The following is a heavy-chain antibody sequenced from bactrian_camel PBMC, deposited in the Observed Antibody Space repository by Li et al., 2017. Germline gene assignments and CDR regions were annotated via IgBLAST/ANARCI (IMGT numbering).Heavy chain of an antibody. D-gene: IGHD3*01. Sequence: HVQLVESGGGSVQAGGSLTLSCRVVFGYIYSRNCMGWFRQAPGKEREGVAAILPRHGRTYYTDSSQGRFTISQDNAKNIIYLQMSSLTPDDTAMYYCAAGTRIIVGDYCDGITTWGQGTQVTVS. V-gene: IGHV3S54*01. CDR3: AAGTRIIVGDYCDGITT. CDR2: ILPRHGRT. J-gene: IGHJ6*01. CDR1: GYIYSRNC.